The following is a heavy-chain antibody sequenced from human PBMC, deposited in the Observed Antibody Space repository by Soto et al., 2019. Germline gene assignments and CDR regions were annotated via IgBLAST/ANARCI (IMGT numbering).Heavy chain of an antibody. CDR2: VYWDDDK. V-gene: IGHV2-5*02. J-gene: IGHJ5*01. D-gene: IGHD3-10*01. Sequence: QITLKESGPPLVKPTQTLTLTCSFSGFSLSSNGVGVGWIRQPPGKALEFLALVYWDDDKRYSPSLKSRLTITQDTSKNQLVLTMTNMDPVDTATYYCARNFRGSGSYTGDRFDSWGQGILVIVSS. CDR1: GFSLSSNGVG. CDR3: ARNFRGSGSYTGDRFDS.